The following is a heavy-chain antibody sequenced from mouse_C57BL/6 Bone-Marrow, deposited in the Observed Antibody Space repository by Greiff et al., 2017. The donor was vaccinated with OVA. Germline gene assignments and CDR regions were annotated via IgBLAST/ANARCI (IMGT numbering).Heavy chain of an antibody. Sequence: QVQLQQPGAELVMPGASVKLSCKASGYTFTSYWMHWVKQRPGQGLEWIGEIDPSDSYTNYNQQFKGKSTLTVDKSSSTAYMQLSSLTSEDSAVYYCARDTTVVATWYWYFDVWGTGTTVTVSS. J-gene: IGHJ1*03. CDR1: GYTFTSYW. CDR3: ARDTTVVATWYWYFDV. D-gene: IGHD1-1*01. V-gene: IGHV1-69*01. CDR2: IDPSDSYT.